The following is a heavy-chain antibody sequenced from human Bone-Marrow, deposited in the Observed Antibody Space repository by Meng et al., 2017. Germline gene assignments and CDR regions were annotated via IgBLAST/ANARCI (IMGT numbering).Heavy chain of an antibody. CDR1: GYTFTGYY. Sequence: QGQWGQFGAEVKKPGASVKVSCKASGYTFTGYYMHWVRQAPGQGLEWMGRINPNSGGTNYAQKFQGRVTMTRDTSISTAYMELSRLRSDDTAVYYCASLAIFGVVIRDYWGQGTLVTVPS. D-gene: IGHD3-3*01. CDR2: INPNSGGT. J-gene: IGHJ4*02. V-gene: IGHV1-2*06. CDR3: ASLAIFGVVIRDY.